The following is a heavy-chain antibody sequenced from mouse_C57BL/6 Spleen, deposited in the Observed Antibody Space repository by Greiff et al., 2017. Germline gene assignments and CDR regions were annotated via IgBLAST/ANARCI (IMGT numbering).Heavy chain of an antibody. J-gene: IGHJ4*01. CDR3: ARWRSTMVTTGAMDY. V-gene: IGHV1-53*01. Sequence: QVQLQQPGTELVKPGASVKLSCKASGYTFTSYWMHWVKQRPGQGLEWIGNINPSNGGTNYNEKFNSKATLTVDKSSSTAYMQLSSLTSEDSAVYYCARWRSTMVTTGAMDYWGQGTSVTVSS. CDR2: INPSNGGT. D-gene: IGHD2-2*01. CDR1: GYTFTSYW.